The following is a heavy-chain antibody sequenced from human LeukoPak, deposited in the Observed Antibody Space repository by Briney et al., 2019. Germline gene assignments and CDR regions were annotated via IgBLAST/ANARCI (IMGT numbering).Heavy chain of an antibody. D-gene: IGHD2-8*01. V-gene: IGHV3-23*01. CDR2: ISGSGDRT. Sequence: GGSLRLSCAASGFTFNSYAMSWFRQAPGKGLEWVSSISGSGDRTYYPDSVKGRFTISRDNSKNTQYLQMNGLRAEDTAVYYCARPVGITNRVMEDYWGHGTLVTVSS. CDR1: GFTFNSYA. J-gene: IGHJ4*01. CDR3: ARPVGITNRVMEDY.